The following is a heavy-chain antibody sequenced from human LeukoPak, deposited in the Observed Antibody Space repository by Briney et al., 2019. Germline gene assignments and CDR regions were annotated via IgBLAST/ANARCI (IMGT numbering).Heavy chain of an antibody. CDR3: ARGDGWTINV. D-gene: IGHD3/OR15-3a*01. CDR2: MNQDGSEK. J-gene: IGHJ4*02. CDR1: GFNIGNYW. V-gene: IGHV3-7*05. Sequence: GGSLRLSCAASGFNIGNYWMHWVRQAPGRGLECVANMNQDGSEKHYGDSAKGRFTISRDNAKQSLYLQMNSLRVEDTAVYYCARGDGWTINVWGQGTLVTVSS.